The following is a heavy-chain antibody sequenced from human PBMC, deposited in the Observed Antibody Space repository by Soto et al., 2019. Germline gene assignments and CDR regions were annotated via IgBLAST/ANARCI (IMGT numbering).Heavy chain of an antibody. CDR3: ARGGAEWEQDAFDI. CDR2: IYYSGST. J-gene: IGHJ3*02. V-gene: IGHV4-59*01. CDR1: GGSISSYY. D-gene: IGHD1-26*01. Sequence: SETLSLTCTVSGGSISSYYWSWIRQPPGKGLEWIGYIYYSGSTNYNPSLKSRVTISVDTSKNQFSLKLSSVTAAGTAVYYCARGGAEWEQDAFDIWGQGTMVTVSS.